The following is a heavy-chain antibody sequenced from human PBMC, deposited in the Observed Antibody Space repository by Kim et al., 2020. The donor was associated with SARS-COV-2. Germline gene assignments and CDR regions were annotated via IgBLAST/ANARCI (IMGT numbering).Heavy chain of an antibody. D-gene: IGHD2-21*02. CDR2: ISSSGSST. CDR3: AKALYCGGDCYLPQFDY. J-gene: IGHJ4*02. V-gene: IGHV3-23*01. Sequence: GGSLRLSCAASGFTFSSYAMTWVRQAPGRGLEWVSGISSSGSSTLYADSVKGRFTISTDNSKTTLYLQMNSLRADDTAVYYCAKALYCGGDCYLPQFDYWGQGTLVTVSS. CDR1: GFTFSSYA.